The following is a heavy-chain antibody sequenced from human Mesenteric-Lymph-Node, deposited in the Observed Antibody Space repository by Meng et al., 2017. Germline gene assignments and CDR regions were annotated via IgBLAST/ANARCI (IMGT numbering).Heavy chain of an antibody. CDR1: GYTFTSYG. V-gene: IGHV1-3*01. CDR2: INVGNDKR. CDR3: ARDRPYFDSNWFDP. J-gene: IGHJ5*02. Sequence: QVQLVQSGAELKKPGAPVKVFCKASGYTFTSYGIHWVRQAPGQGLEWMGWINVGNDKRKYSQKFQGRVTITRDTSASTAYMEVSSLRSEDTAVYYCARDRPYFDSNWFDPWGQGTLVTVSS. D-gene: IGHD3-9*01.